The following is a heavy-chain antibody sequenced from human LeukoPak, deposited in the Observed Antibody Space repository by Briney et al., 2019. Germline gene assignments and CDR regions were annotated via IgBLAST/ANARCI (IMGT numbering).Heavy chain of an antibody. CDR3: ARARYLTGSRDDAFDI. Sequence: GASVKVSCKASGYTFPRYGVSWVRLAPGQGLEWMAWISAYNGNTDYAQNFQGRVTMITDTSTSTAYMELRSLRSDDTAVYYCARARYLTGSRDDAFDIWGQGTVVTVSS. CDR2: ISAYNGNT. D-gene: IGHD1-26*01. J-gene: IGHJ3*02. V-gene: IGHV1-18*01. CDR1: GYTFPRYG.